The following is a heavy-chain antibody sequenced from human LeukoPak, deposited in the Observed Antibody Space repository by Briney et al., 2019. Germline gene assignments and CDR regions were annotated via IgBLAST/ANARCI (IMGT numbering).Heavy chain of an antibody. CDR2: IYYTGST. CDR1: GGSLRSSDYY. J-gene: IGHJ5*02. Sequence: SETLSLTCTLSGGSLRSSDYYWGWIRQPPGKGLEWIGSIYYTGSTYDNPSLKRRVTIYVDTSRNEFSLKLSSVTAADTAVYYCARGGSRSSGSFYGWFDPWGQGTLVTVSS. D-gene: IGHD1-26*01. V-gene: IGHV4-39*01. CDR3: ARGGSRSSGSFYGWFDP.